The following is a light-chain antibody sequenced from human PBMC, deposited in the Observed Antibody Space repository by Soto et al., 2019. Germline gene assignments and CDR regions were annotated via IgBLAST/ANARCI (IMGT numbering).Light chain of an antibody. CDR1: QTMSSD. CDR2: SAS. Sequence: DIQLNQSPSSLSASVGDRVTITCRASQTMSSDLNWYQYKPGKAPKLLIYSASTVQSGVPSRFSGSGSGTDFTLTISSLQSADFATYYCQQSYSTPRTFGQGTKV. CDR3: QQSYSTPRT. V-gene: IGKV1-39*01. J-gene: IGKJ1*01.